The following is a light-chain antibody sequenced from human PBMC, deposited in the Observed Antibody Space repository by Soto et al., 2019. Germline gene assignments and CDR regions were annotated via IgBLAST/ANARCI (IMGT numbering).Light chain of an antibody. Sequence: QSVLTQPPSVSGAPGPRVTISCTGSSSNIGAGYDVHWYLQLPGTAPKLLIYGNSNRPSGVPDRFSGSKSGTSASLAITERQAEDEADYYCESYDSSMSDVFGTGTKLTVL. V-gene: IGLV1-40*01. J-gene: IGLJ1*01. CDR2: GNS. CDR3: ESYDSSMSDV. CDR1: SSNIGAGYD.